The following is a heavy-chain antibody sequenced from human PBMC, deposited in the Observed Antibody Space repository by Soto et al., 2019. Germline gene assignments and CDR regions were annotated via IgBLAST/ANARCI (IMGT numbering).Heavy chain of an antibody. J-gene: IGHJ4*02. CDR3: ASGAARYNFDY. D-gene: IGHD6-6*01. CDR2: IYYSGST. Sequence: SETLSLTCTVSGGSISSSSYYWGWIRQPPGKGLEWIGYIYYSGSTYYNPSLKSRVTISVDTSKNQFSLKLSSVTAADTAVYYCASGAARYNFDYWGQGTLVTVSS. V-gene: IGHV4-31*03. CDR1: GGSISSSSYY.